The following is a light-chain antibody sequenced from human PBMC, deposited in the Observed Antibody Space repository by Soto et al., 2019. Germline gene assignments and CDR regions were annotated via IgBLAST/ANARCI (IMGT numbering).Light chain of an antibody. J-gene: IGKJ2*02. CDR1: QSVSNW. Sequence: DIQMTQSPSTLSAFVGDRVTITCRASQSVSNWLAWYQQKPGKAPRLLISKASTLESGVPSRFSGSGSGTEFTLSISSLQPEDFATDYCQQYRSASTFGQGTKLEIK. V-gene: IGKV1-5*03. CDR2: KAS. CDR3: QQYRSAST.